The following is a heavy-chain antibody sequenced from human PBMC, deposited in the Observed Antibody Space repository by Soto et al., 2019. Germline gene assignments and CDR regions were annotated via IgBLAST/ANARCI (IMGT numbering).Heavy chain of an antibody. CDR1: GGSISSGGYY. V-gene: IGHV4-31*03. Sequence: PSETLSLTCTVSGGSISSGGYYWSWIRQHPGKGLEWIGYIYYSGSTYYNPSLKSRVTISVDTSKNQFSLKLSPVTAADTAVYYCARSITGTTRWFNPWGQGTLVTVSS. D-gene: IGHD1-7*01. CDR3: ARSITGTTRWFNP. CDR2: IYYSGST. J-gene: IGHJ5*02.